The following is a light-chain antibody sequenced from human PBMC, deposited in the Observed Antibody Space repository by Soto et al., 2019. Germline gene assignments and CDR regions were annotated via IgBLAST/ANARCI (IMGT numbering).Light chain of an antibody. CDR2: DTT. J-gene: IGKJ1*01. CDR3: QQYDSSPRT. CDR1: QSVISTY. V-gene: IGKV3-20*01. Sequence: EIVLTQSPGTLSLSPGERATLSCRASQSVISTYLAWYQQKPGQAPRLLIYDTTNRASGIPDRFRGLGSGTDFTLIIGRLEPEDFAVYYCQQYDSSPRTFGQGTKVDIK.